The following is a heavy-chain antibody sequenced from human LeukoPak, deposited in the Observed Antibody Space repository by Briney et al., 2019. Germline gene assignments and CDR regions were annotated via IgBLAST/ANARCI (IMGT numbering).Heavy chain of an antibody. J-gene: IGHJ3*02. D-gene: IGHD4-23*01. Sequence: PSEALSLTCTVSGGSISSYYWSWIRQPPGKGLEWIGYIYYSGSTNYNPSLKSRVTISVDTSKNQFSLKLSSVTAADTAVYYCARALASRLRWYRSPPAFDIWGQGTMVTVSS. CDR3: ARALASRLRWYRSPPAFDI. CDR2: IYYSGST. V-gene: IGHV4-59*01. CDR1: GGSISSYY.